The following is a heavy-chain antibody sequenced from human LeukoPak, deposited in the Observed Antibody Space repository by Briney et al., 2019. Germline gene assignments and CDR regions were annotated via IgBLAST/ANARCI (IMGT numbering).Heavy chain of an antibody. Sequence: SETLSLTCTVSGGSISSYYWGWIRQPPGKGLEWIGSIYHSGSTYYNPSLKSRVTISVDTSKNQFSLKLSSVTAADTAVYYCARYLAVAVPNWFDPWGQGTLVTVSS. CDR1: GGSISSYY. CDR3: ARYLAVAVPNWFDP. V-gene: IGHV4-38-2*02. J-gene: IGHJ5*02. D-gene: IGHD6-19*01. CDR2: IYHSGST.